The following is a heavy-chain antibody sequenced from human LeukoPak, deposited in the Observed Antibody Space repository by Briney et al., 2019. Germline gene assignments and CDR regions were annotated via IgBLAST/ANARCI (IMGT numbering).Heavy chain of an antibody. J-gene: IGHJ4*02. CDR3: AKVGSSSWLRTYDLGGY. CDR1: GFTFSSYG. D-gene: IGHD6-13*01. V-gene: IGHV3-30*18. CDR2: ISYDGSNK. Sequence: PGGSLRLSCAASGFTFSSYGMHWVRQAPGKGLEWVAVISYDGSNKYYADSVRGRFTISRDNSKNTLYLQMNSLRAEDTAVYYCAKVGSSSWLRTYDLGGYWGQGTLVTVSS.